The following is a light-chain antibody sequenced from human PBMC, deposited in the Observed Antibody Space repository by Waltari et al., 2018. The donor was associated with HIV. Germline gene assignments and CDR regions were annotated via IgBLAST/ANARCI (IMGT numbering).Light chain of an antibody. CDR3: ASWDANLNGIV. V-gene: IGLV1-44*01. J-gene: IGLJ3*02. CDR1: FSKVGSHP. Sequence: QSILTQPPSTSGTPGQRVTHSCSGSFSKVGSHPVNWFQHLPGTSPKLLLFTTNQRPSGFPYRVAGSKSCTSASLAISGLHSEDEAVYYCASWDANLNGIVFGGGTKLAVL. CDR2: TTN.